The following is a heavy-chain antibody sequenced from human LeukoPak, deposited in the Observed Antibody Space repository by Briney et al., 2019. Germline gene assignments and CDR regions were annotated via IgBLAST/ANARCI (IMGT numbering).Heavy chain of an antibody. CDR1: GGPFSGYY. D-gene: IGHD2-15*01. Sequence: PSETLSLTCAVYGGPFSGYYWTWIRQPPERRLEWIGEINHSGSTNYNPSLKSRVTISIDTSKNQFSLKVNPVTAADTAVYYCARENVGCSGGTCFNWFDPWGQGTLVTVSS. CDR3: ARENVGCSGGTCFNWFDP. J-gene: IGHJ5*02. CDR2: INHSGST. V-gene: IGHV4-34*01.